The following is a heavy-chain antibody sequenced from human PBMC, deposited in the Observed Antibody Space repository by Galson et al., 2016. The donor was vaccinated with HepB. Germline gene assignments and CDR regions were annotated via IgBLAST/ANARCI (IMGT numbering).Heavy chain of an antibody. CDR1: GFTFSSYS. CDR3: AREGAIFGVVTNWFDP. V-gene: IGHV3-48*01. CDR2: ISSSSSTI. J-gene: IGHJ5*02. D-gene: IGHD3-3*01. Sequence: SLRLSCAASGFTFSSYSMNWVRQAPGKGLEWVSYISSSSSTIYYADSVKGRFTISRDNAKNSLYLQMNSLRAEDTAVYYCAREGAIFGVVTNWFDPLGQGTLVTVSS.